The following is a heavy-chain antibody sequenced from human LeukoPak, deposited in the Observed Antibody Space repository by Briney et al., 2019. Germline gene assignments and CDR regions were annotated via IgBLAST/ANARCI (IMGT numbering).Heavy chain of an antibody. CDR2: INSDGYSI. V-gene: IGHV3-74*03. CDR3: ARERPSMGYFDY. Sequence: GGSLRLSCAASGFTFSGYWMHWVRQAPGKGLVWVSRINSDGYSITYADSVKGRFTISRDNAKNTLYLQMNSLRAEDTAVYYCARERPSMGYFDYWGQGTLVTVSS. J-gene: IGHJ4*02. CDR1: GFTFSGYW. D-gene: IGHD2/OR15-2a*01.